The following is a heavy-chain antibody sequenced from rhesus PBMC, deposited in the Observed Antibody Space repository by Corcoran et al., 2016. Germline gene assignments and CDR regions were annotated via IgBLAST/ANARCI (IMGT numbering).Heavy chain of an antibody. CDR1: GASISSHW. D-gene: IGHD4-4*01. CDR3: ARSGYGSRGVY. CDR2: FNGNSGNA. J-gene: IGHJ4*01. Sequence: QVQLQESGPGLVKPSETLSLTCAVSGASISSHWWSWIRQPPGKGLEGIGEFNGNSGNAYHNPSLKSRVTISKGASKNQFSLKLSSVTAADTAVYYCARSGYGSRGVYWGQGVMVTVAS. V-gene: IGHV4-80*01.